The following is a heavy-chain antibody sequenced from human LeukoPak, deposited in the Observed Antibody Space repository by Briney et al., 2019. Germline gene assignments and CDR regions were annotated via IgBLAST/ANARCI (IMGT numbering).Heavy chain of an antibody. Sequence: SETLSLTCTVSGDSLVSGHYWGWIRRPPGQGLEWVGSVYHSGSIYYNPSLKSRVIMSVDTSKNQFSLKLSSLTAADTAIYYCAREIYYDSSAYDYWGQGTLVTVSS. CDR3: AREIYYDSSAYDY. CDR2: VYHSGSI. D-gene: IGHD3-22*01. J-gene: IGHJ4*02. CDR1: GDSLVSGHY. V-gene: IGHV4-38-2*02.